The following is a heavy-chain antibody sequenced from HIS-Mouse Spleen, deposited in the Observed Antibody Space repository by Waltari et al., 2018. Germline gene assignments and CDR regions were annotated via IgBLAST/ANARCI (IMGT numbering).Heavy chain of an antibody. CDR3: ARDHGDSSSWYWYFDL. CDR2: IYSGGST. CDR1: GFTLSSDY. V-gene: IGHV3-53*02. D-gene: IGHD6-13*01. J-gene: IGHJ2*01. Sequence: EVQLVATGGGLIQPGGYLRRSCGGSGFTLSSDYMGWVRPGPGKGLEWVSVIYSGGSTYYADSVKGRFTISRDNSKNTLYLQMNSLRAEDTAVYYCARDHGDSSSWYWYFDLWGRGTLVTVSS.